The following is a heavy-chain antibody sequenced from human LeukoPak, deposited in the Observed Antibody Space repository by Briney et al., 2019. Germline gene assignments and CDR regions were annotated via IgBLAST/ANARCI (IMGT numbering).Heavy chain of an antibody. CDR3: AAGPVYDYFEF. CDR1: AYSFTDYY. Sequence: ASVKVSCKASAYSFTDYYIHWVRQAPGQGLEWMGWINPNSGGTNSAQKFQVRITLTRDTSISTAYMELSRLRSGDTAVYYCAAGPVYDYFEFWGQGTLVTVSS. V-gene: IGHV1-2*02. D-gene: IGHD3-22*01. J-gene: IGHJ4*02. CDR2: INPNSGGT.